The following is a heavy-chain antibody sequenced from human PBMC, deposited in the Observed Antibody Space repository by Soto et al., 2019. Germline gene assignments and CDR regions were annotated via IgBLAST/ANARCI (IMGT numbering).Heavy chain of an antibody. CDR3: AKGSIEYWASVDH. Sequence: EVQLLESGGGLVQPGGSLRLACAASGFSFSSYAMVWVRQAPGKGLEWVSVISARGGSSYFADSVKGRFTISRDNSKNVLSLEMNSLRAEDTATYFCAKGSIEYWASVDHWGQGTVVLVSS. CDR2: ISARGGSS. V-gene: IGHV3-23*01. J-gene: IGHJ4*02. D-gene: IGHD2-15*01. CDR1: GFSFSSYA.